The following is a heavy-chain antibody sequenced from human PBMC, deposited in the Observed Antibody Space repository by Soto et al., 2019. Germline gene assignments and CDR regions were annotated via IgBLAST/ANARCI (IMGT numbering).Heavy chain of an antibody. CDR2: IYRDDDK. Sequence: QITLKESGPTVVKPTQTLTLTCTFSGISLSTSGEGVGWIRQPPGKALEWLALIYRDDDKRYSPSLKSRVTITKDTCKNQVVLTTTNMDPVDTDTYYCAHRGGGFNYFAYSCRGTLVTVST. CDR1: GISLSTSGEG. D-gene: IGHD2-15*01. CDR3: AHRGGGFNYFAY. J-gene: IGHJ4*02. V-gene: IGHV2-5*02.